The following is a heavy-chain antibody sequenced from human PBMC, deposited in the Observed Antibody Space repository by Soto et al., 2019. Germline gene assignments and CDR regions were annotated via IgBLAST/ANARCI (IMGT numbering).Heavy chain of an antibody. CDR2: IYYSGST. J-gene: IGHJ4*01. V-gene: IGHV4-59*08. CDR1: GGSISSYY. D-gene: IGHD2-8*02. Sequence: SETLSLTCTVSGGSISSYYWTWIRQPPGKGLEWIGYIYYSGSTNYNPSLKSRVTISVATSKTQFSLKLSSVTAADTAVYYCATNRGFVFYYIDTSGHDAQAIAPQVRGSSSETLSLTCTVSGGSISSRSYYWG. CDR3: ATNRGFVFYYIDTSGHDAQAIAPQVRGSSSETLSLTCTVSGGSISSRSYY.